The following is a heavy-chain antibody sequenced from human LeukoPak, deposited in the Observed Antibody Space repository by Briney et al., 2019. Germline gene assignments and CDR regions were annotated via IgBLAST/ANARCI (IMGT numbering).Heavy chain of an antibody. V-gene: IGHV4-34*01. J-gene: IGHJ4*02. CDR3: ASPGGGYCSSTSCYGGGPFDY. CDR2: INHSGST. CDR1: GGSFSGYY. D-gene: IGHD2-2*01. Sequence: SETLSLTCAVYGGSFSGYYWSWIRQPPGKGLEWIGEINHSGSTNYNPSLKSRVTISVDTSKNQFSLKLSSVTAADTAVYYCASPGGGYCSSTSCYGGGPFDYWGQGTQVTVSS.